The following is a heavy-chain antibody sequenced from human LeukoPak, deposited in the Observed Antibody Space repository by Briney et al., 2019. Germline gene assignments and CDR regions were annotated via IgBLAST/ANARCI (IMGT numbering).Heavy chain of an antibody. CDR2: INHSGST. D-gene: IGHD3-3*01. CDR3: ARGARVASDYYFDY. Sequence: SETLSLTCAVYGGSFSGYYWSWIRQPPGKGPEWIGEINHSGSTNYNPSLKSRVTISVDTSKNQFSLKLSSVTAADTAVYYCARGARVASDYYFDYWGQGTLVTVSS. J-gene: IGHJ4*02. CDR1: GGSFSGYY. V-gene: IGHV4-34*01.